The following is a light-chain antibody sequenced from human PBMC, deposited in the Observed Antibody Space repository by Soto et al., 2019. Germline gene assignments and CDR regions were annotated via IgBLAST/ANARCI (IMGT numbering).Light chain of an antibody. CDR2: DVS. V-gene: IGLV2-14*01. Sequence: QSVLTQPASVSGSPGQSITISCTGTSSDVGGYNYVSWYQQHPGKAPKLMIYDVSNWPSGVSNRFSGSKSGNTASLTISGLQAEDEADYYCSSYTSSGTPFAVFGTGTKLTVL. CDR3: SSYTSSGTPFAV. CDR1: SSDVGGYNY. J-gene: IGLJ1*01.